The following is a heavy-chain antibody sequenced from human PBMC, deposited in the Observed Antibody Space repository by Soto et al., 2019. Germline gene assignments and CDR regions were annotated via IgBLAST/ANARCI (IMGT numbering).Heavy chain of an antibody. J-gene: IGHJ5*02. Sequence: QVQLVQSGAEVKKPGASVKVSCKASGYTFTSYGISWVRQAPGQGLEWMGWISAYNGNTNYAQKLQGRVTMTTDTTTRTAYMGLRSLRSGDTAVYYCARLTPDSSGWFRSNWFDPWGQGTLVTVSS. CDR2: ISAYNGNT. V-gene: IGHV1-18*01. CDR3: ARLTPDSSGWFRSNWFDP. D-gene: IGHD6-19*01. CDR1: GYTFTSYG.